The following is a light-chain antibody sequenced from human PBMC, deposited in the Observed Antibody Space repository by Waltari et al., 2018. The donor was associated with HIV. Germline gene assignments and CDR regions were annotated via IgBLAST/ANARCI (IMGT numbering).Light chain of an antibody. CDR3: HQYSSSYQT. V-gene: IGKV3-20*01. CDR1: QSVPTNF. J-gene: IGKJ1*01. CDR2: GGS. Sequence: ENVLTQSQGTLSLSPGDTATLSCRATQSVPTNFLAWYQQKPGQAPRLLIYGGSNRATGIPDRFSGSGSGTDFTLTISRLEPEDFAVYYCHQYSSSYQTFGQGTKVEI.